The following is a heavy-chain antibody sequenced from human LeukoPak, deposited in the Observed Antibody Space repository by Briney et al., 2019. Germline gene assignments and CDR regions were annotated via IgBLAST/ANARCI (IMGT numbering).Heavy chain of an antibody. Sequence: SETLSLTCTVSGGSISSYYWSWIRQPPGKGLEWIGEINHSGSTDYNPSLESRVSISVDTSKNQFSLKLSSLTASDTAVYYCARVGPYIEVDPWGQGTLVIVSS. CDR3: ARVGPYIEVDP. D-gene: IGHD5-12*01. J-gene: IGHJ5*02. CDR2: INHSGST. V-gene: IGHV4-34*01. CDR1: GGSISSYY.